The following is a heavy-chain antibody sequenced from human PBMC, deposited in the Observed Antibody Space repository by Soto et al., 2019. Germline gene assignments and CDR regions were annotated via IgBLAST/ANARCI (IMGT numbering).Heavy chain of an antibody. D-gene: IGHD1-26*01. CDR2: IIPIFGTA. J-gene: IGHJ4*02. CDR3: ASSPGGAIVGANGFDY. CDR1: GGTFSSYA. V-gene: IGHV1-69*01. Sequence: QVQLVQSGAEVKKPGSSVKVSCKASGGTFSSYAISWVRQAPGQGLEWMGGIIPIFGTANYAQKFQSRVTITADESTSTAYMELSSLRSEDTAVYYCASSPGGAIVGANGFDYWGQGTLVTVSS.